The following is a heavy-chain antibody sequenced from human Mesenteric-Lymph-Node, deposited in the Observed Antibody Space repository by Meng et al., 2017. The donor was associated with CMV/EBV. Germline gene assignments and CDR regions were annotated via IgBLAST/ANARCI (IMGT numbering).Heavy chain of an antibody. D-gene: IGHD3-10*01. V-gene: IGHV3-30*02. CDR3: ARNPGTDAFDI. Sequence: GESLKISCAASGFTFSSYGMHWVRQAPGKGLEWVAFIRYDGSNKYYADSVKGRFTISRDDAKNSLYLQMNSLRAEDTALYYCARNPGTDAFDIWGQGAMVTVSS. CDR1: GFTFSSYG. CDR2: IRYDGSNK. J-gene: IGHJ3*02.